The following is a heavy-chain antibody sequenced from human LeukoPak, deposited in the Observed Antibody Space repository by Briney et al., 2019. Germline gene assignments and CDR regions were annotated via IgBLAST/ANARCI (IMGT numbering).Heavy chain of an antibody. Sequence: GSLRLSCAASGFTFSTYAMSWVRQAPGKGLEWVSLISGVGDTTYYADSVKGRFTISRDNAKNSVYLQMNSLRSEDTAFYHCARDRCSSTSCYNTPNWFDPWGQGTLVTVSS. V-gene: IGHV3-23*01. CDR1: GFTFSTYA. CDR3: ARDRCSSTSCYNTPNWFDP. J-gene: IGHJ5*02. D-gene: IGHD2-2*02. CDR2: ISGVGDTT.